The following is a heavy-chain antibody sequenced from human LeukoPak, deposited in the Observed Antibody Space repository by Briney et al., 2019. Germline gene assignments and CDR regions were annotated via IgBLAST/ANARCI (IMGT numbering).Heavy chain of an antibody. CDR3: ARLGYCSSTSCYN. V-gene: IGHV4-39*01. Sequence: PSETLSLTCTVSGGSISSSSYYWGWIRQPPGKGLVWIGSIYYSGSTYYNPSLKSRVTISVDTSKNQFSLKLSSVTAADTAVYYCARLGYCSSTSCYNWGQGTLVTVSS. D-gene: IGHD2-2*01. J-gene: IGHJ4*02. CDR2: IYYSGST. CDR1: GGSISSSSYY.